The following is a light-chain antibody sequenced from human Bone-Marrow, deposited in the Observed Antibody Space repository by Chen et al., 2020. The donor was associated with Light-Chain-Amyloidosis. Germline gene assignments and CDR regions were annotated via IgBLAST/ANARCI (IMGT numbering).Light chain of an antibody. J-gene: IGKJ5*01. V-gene: IGKV3-11*01. CDR3: QQRSNWPPSVT. Sequence: EILLTQSPAILSLSPGERAILSCRASQSVGTYLAWYQQKLGQAPRLLIYDAYHRATGIPARFSGSGSETDFTLTLNSLEPEDFAVYYCQQRSNWPPSVTFGQGTRLEMK. CDR2: DAY. CDR1: QSVGTY.